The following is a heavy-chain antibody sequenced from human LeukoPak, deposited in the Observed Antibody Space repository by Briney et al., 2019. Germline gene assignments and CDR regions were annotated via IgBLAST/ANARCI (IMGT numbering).Heavy chain of an antibody. CDR3: ARALYSSSSFDY. J-gene: IGHJ4*02. CDR1: GFTFSSYW. Sequence: PGGSLRLSCAASGFTFSSYWMSWVRQAPGKGLEWVAFIRYDGSNNVYADSVKGRFTISRDNAKNSLYLQMNSLRAEDTAVYYCARALYSSSSFDYWGQGTLVTVSS. V-gene: IGHV3-30*02. D-gene: IGHD6-6*01. CDR2: IRYDGSNN.